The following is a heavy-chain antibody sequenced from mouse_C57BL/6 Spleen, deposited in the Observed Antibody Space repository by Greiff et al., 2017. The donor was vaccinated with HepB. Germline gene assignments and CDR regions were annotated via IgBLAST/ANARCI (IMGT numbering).Heavy chain of an antibody. CDR2: IDPEDGDT. CDR3: TTGYYFYAMDY. J-gene: IGHJ4*01. D-gene: IGHD2-3*01. Sequence: VQLQQSGAELVRPGASVKLSCTASGFNIKDYYMHWVKQRPEQGLEWIGRIDPEDGDTEYAPKFQGKATMTADTSSNPAYLQLSSLTSEDTAVYYCTTGYYFYAMDYWGQGTSVTVSS. CDR1: GFNIKDYY. V-gene: IGHV14-1*01.